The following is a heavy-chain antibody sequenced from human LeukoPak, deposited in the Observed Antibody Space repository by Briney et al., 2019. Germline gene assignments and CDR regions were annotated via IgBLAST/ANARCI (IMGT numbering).Heavy chain of an antibody. V-gene: IGHV4-34*01. Sequence: PSETLSLTCAVYGGSFSGYYWSWIRQPPGKGREWSGEINHSGSTNYNPCRKSLVTISVETSNNQFSLKLSSVTAADKDVYYCARASWIVVVITRYNWFDPWGQGTLVTVSS. CDR1: GGSFSGYY. J-gene: IGHJ5*02. CDR2: INHSGST. D-gene: IGHD3-22*01. CDR3: ARASWIVVVITRYNWFDP.